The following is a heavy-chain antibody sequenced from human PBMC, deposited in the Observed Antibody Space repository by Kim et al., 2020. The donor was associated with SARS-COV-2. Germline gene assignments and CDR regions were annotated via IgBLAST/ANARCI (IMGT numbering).Heavy chain of an antibody. CDR3: ARGPLQYFNILTGYSGHDF. Sequence: ASVKVSCKASGYTITNFYIRWVRQTPGQGLDWMGIINPNGGSTMYAQRFQGRITMTSDTSTSTVYMKLSSLRSEDTAVYYCARGPLQYFNILTGYSGHDFWGQGTLVTVSS. CDR2: INPNGGST. V-gene: IGHV1-46*01. CDR1: GYTITNFY. D-gene: IGHD3-9*01. J-gene: IGHJ4*02.